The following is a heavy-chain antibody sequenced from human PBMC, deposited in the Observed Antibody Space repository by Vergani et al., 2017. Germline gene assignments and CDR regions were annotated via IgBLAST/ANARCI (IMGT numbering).Heavy chain of an antibody. Sequence: QVQLQESGPGLVKSSETLSLTCSVSFDSIRNLYCNWIRQPPGKGLEWIGSIHYSENTNYNPSLKTRVTISVDTSKNQFSLTLTSVTAADKAVYYCASDTHSGQRADRLGQGILVTVTS. CDR2: IHYSENT. V-gene: IGHV4-59*11. J-gene: IGHJ5*02. D-gene: IGHD6-19*01. CDR1: FDSIRNLY. CDR3: ASDTHSGQRADR.